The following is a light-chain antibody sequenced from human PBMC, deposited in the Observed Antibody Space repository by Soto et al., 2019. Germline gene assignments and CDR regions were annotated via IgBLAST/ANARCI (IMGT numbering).Light chain of an antibody. J-gene: IGKJ3*01. V-gene: IGKV3-20*01. CDR1: QSVSSTY. CDR2: GAS. Sequence: IVLTQSPGALSLSPGERATLSCRASQSVSSTYLAWYQQKPGQAPRLLIYGASSRATGIPDRFSGSGSGTDFTLTINRLEPEDFAVYYCHQYASSPFTFGPGTKVDIK. CDR3: HQYASSPFT.